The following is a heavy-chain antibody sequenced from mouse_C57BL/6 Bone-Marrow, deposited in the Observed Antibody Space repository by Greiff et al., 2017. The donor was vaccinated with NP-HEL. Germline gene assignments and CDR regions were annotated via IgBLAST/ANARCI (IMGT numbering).Heavy chain of an antibody. CDR1: GYTFTSYW. CDR2: IDPSDSYT. V-gene: IGHV1-69*01. J-gene: IGHJ2*01. D-gene: IGHD1-1*01. Sequence: QVQLQQPGAELVMPGASVKLSCKASGYTFTSYWMHWVKQRPGQGLEWIGEIDPSDSYTNYNQKFKGKSTLTVAKSSSPAYMQLSSLTSEDSAVYYCERERTTVVAQFDYWGQGTTLTVSS. CDR3: ERERTTVVAQFDY.